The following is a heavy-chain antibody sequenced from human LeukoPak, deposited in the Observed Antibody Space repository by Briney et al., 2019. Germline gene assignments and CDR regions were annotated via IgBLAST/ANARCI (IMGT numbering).Heavy chain of an antibody. D-gene: IGHD3-10*01. V-gene: IGHV4-34*01. CDR3: AARHYGSGSYYYYYYGMDV. J-gene: IGHJ6*02. CDR1: GGSFSGYY. Sequence: SETLSLTCAVYGGSFSGYYWSWIRQPPGKGLEWIGEINHSGSTNYNPSLKSRVTISVDTSKNQFSLKLSSVTAADTAVYYCAARHYGSGSYYYYYYGMDVWGQGTTVTVSS. CDR2: INHSGST.